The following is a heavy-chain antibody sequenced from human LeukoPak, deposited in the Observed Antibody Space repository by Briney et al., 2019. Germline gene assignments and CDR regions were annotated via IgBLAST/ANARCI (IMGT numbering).Heavy chain of an antibody. CDR1: GYTFTTYY. V-gene: IGHV1-46*01. Sequence: GASVKVSCKASGYTFTTYYMHWVRQAPGQGLEWMGIISPSGGSTSYAQQLQGRVTMTSDTSTSTVYMELSSLRSDDTAVYYCAVGGDYGRNYFDYWGQGTLVTVSA. J-gene: IGHJ4*02. D-gene: IGHD4-17*01. CDR3: AVGGDYGRNYFDY. CDR2: ISPSGGST.